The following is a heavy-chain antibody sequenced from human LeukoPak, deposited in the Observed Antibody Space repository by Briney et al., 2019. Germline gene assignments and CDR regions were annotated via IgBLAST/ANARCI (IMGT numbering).Heavy chain of an antibody. V-gene: IGHV4-59*11. CDR3: ARDATYYESLTDYTDAFDI. CDR2: IVYSGST. J-gene: IGHJ3*02. Sequence: PSETLSLTCTVSGGSISSHYWSWIRQPPGKGLEWIGYIVYSGSTKYNPSLMSRVTISVDTSKNQFSLNLRSATAADTAVYYCARDATYYESLTDYTDAFDIWGQGAMVIVSS. D-gene: IGHD3-9*01. CDR1: GGSISSHY.